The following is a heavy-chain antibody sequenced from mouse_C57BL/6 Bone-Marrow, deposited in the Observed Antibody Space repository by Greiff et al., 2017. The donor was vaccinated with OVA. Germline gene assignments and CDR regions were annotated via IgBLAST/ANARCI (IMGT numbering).Heavy chain of an antibody. V-gene: IGHV1-69*01. CDR1: GYTFTSYW. J-gene: IGHJ1*03. Sequence: QVQLQQPGAELVMPGASVKLSCKASGYTFTSYWMPWVQQRPGQGLEWIGEIDPSDSYTNYNQKFKGKSTLTVDKSSSTAYMQLSSLTSEDSAVYYCAREYYGSTWYVDVWGTGTTVTVSS. CDR3: AREYYGSTWYVDV. CDR2: IDPSDSYT. D-gene: IGHD1-1*01.